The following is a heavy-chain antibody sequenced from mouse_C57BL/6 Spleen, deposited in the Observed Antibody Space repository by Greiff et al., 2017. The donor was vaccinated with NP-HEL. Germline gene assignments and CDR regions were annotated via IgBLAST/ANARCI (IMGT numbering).Heavy chain of an antibody. J-gene: IGHJ3*01. CDR1: GFTFSSYG. CDR3: ASHEAY. CDR2: ISSGGNYT. V-gene: IGHV5-6*01. Sequence: EVHLVESGGDLVKPGGSLKLSCAASGFTFSSYGMSWVRQTPAKRLEWVATISSGGNYTYYPDSVKGRFTISRDNAKNTLYLQMSSLKSEDTAMYYCASHEAYWGQGTLVTVSA.